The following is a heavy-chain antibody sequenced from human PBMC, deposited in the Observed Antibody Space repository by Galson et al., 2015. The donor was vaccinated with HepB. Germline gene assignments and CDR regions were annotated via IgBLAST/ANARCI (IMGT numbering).Heavy chain of an antibody. D-gene: IGHD2-21*01. CDR3: ARDSSVAIGYFQY. CDR2: INTGNGNT. Sequence: SVKVSCKASGYSFTTYTIHWVRQAPGQRLEWMGWINTGNGNTKYSQKFQGRVTITRETSASTAYMELSSLRSEDTAVYYCARDSSVAIGYFQYWGQGTLVTVSS. J-gene: IGHJ1*01. CDR1: GYSFTTYT. V-gene: IGHV1-3*04.